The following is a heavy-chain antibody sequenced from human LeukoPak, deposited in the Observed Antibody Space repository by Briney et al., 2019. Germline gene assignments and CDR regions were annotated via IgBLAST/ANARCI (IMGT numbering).Heavy chain of an antibody. Sequence: GESLKISCKGSGYSFSTYWIGWVRQMPGKGLEWMGIVRPGDSDIRYSPSFQGQVTISADKSISTAYLQWSSLKASDTAMYYCARNSENTNGWYGEFDPWGQGTLVTVSS. D-gene: IGHD6-19*01. CDR3: ARNSENTNGWYGEFDP. CDR1: GYSFSTYW. V-gene: IGHV5-51*01. J-gene: IGHJ5*02. CDR2: VRPGDSDI.